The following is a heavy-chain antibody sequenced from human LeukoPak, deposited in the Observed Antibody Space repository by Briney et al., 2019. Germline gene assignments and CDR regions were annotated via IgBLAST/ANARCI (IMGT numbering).Heavy chain of an antibody. CDR3: ARDPHLFYYDTSGSPDY. D-gene: IGHD3-22*01. V-gene: IGHV1-18*01. J-gene: IGHJ4*02. CDR2: ISAYNGNT. CDR1: GYTFCSYG. Sequence: ASVKVSCQASGYTFCSYGFTWVRRAPGQGLEWMGWISAYNGNTKYAQKFQGRVTMTKDTSTSTAYMDLRGLRFDDTAVYYCARDPHLFYYDTSGSPDYWGEGTLVTVSS.